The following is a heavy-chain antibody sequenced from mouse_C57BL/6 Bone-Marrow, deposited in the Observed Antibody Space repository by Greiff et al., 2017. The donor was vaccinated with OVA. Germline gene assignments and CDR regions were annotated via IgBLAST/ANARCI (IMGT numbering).Heavy chain of an antibody. V-gene: IGHV1-81*01. Sequence: VKLMESGAELARPGASVKLSCKASGYTFTSYGISWVKQRTGQGLEWIGEIYPRSGNTYYNEKFKGKATLTADKSSSTAYRELRSLTSEDSAVYFCARSLYYGNSGGVAYWGQGTLVTVSA. CDR3: ARSLYYGNSGGVAY. CDR2: IYPRSGNT. CDR1: GYTFTSYG. J-gene: IGHJ3*01. D-gene: IGHD2-1*01.